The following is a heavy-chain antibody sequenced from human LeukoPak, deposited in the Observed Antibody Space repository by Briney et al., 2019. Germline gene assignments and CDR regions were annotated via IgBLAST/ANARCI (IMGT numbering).Heavy chain of an antibody. CDR1: RFTFSSYA. Sequence: GGSLRLSCAASRFTFSSYAMSWVRQAPGEGLEWVSAICGSGTYYADSVTGRFTTSRDNSKNTLFLQMNSLRDEDTAVYYCAKSRRDTCYSGLDYWGQGTLVTVSS. CDR2: ICGSGT. J-gene: IGHJ4*02. V-gene: IGHV3-23*01. CDR3: AKSRRDTCYSGLDY. D-gene: IGHD2-15*01.